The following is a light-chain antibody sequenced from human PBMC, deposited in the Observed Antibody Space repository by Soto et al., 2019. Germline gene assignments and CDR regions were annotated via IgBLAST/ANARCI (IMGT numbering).Light chain of an antibody. CDR3: QQYGSSLIT. V-gene: IGKV3-20*01. CDR2: GAS. Sequence: EIVLTQAIGTLSLSPGEKATLSCRASQSVSNNYLAWYQQKPGQAPRLLIYGASNRATGIPDRFSGSGSGTDFTLTISRLEPEDFAVYYCQQYGSSLITFGQGTRLEIK. J-gene: IGKJ5*01. CDR1: QSVSNNY.